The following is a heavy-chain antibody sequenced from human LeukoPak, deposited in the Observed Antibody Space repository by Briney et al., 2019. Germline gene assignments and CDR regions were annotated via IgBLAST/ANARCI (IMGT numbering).Heavy chain of an antibody. V-gene: IGHV3-74*01. CDR2: IKSDGSST. D-gene: IGHD3-22*01. CDR3: GRDKYESSGYYSTDY. J-gene: IGHJ4*02. Sequence: GGSLRLSCAAPGSTFSSYCMYWVRQTPGKGLVWLSRIKSDGSSTSYAASVKGRFAISRDNAKNTLYWQMNSLRDEDTAAYYCGRDKYESSGYYSTDYWGQGTLVTVSS. CDR1: GSTFSSYC.